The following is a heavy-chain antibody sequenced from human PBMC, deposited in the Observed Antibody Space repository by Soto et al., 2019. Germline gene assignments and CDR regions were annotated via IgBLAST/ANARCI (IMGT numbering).Heavy chain of an antibody. D-gene: IGHD3-22*01. J-gene: IGHJ3*01. CDR3: GRDYRFDIDL. Sequence: EVQLVESGGGLVKPGGSRRLSCVASGFTFSTHHRQWAAQAPGKGLEGVSYIRDNSATRYYADSVRGRFTISRDNAQNSVFLQMNSLRDEDTAVYYCGRDYRFDIDLWGQGTMVTVSS. CDR2: IRDNSATR. CDR1: GFTFSTHH. V-gene: IGHV3-48*02.